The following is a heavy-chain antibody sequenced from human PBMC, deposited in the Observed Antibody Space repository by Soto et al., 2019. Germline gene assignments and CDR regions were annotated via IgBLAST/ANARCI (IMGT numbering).Heavy chain of an antibody. Sequence: EVQLLESGGGLVQPGGSLRLSCAASGFTFSSYAMSWVRQAPGKGREWVSAISGRGGSTYYADSVTGRFTISKDNSKNTLYLQMNSLRAEDTAVYYCTCMLYWVRNWFDPWGQGTLVTVSS. V-gene: IGHV3-23*01. J-gene: IGHJ5*02. D-gene: IGHD2-8*01. CDR3: TCMLYWVRNWFDP. CDR2: ISGRGGST. CDR1: GFTFSSYA.